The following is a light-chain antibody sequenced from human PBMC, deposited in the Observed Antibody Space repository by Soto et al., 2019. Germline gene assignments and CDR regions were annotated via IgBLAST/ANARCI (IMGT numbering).Light chain of an antibody. CDR1: HIIAHNY. Sequence: VLTQSPGTLSLSPGEGVTLSCRASHIIAHNYLAWYQERPGQAPRLLIYATSSRATGIPDRFSARGSGTDFTLTISRLEPEDFAVYYCQYFGDTFGPGTKVEIK. CDR3: QYFGDT. J-gene: IGKJ3*01. V-gene: IGKV3-20*01. CDR2: ATS.